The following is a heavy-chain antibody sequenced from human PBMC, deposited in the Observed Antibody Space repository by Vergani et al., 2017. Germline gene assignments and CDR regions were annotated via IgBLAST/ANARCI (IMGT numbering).Heavy chain of an antibody. Sequence: QVQLVQSGSELKKPGASVKVSCKASGYTFTSYAMNWVRQAPGQGLEWMGWINTNTVNPTYAQGFTGRFIFSLDTSVTTAYLQISRLKAEDTAVYYCARAFYAPLPLWFGESLTYYVDVWGEGTTVTVSS. J-gene: IGHJ6*03. D-gene: IGHD3-10*01. CDR1: GYTFTSYA. V-gene: IGHV7-4-1*02. CDR2: INTNTVNP. CDR3: ARAFYAPLPLWFGESLTYYVDV.